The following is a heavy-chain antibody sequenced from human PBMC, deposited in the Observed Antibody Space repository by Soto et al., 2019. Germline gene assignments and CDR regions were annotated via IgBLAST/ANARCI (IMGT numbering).Heavy chain of an antibody. D-gene: IGHD3-9*01. Sequence: SETLSLTCTVSGGSVSSGSYYWSWIRQPPGKGLEWIGYIYYSGSTNYNPSLKSRVTISVDTSKNQFSLKLSSVTAADTAVYYCARGQSLGYYDILTGYYRKPYYYYGMDAWGQGTTVTVSS. CDR3: ARGQSLGYYDILTGYYRKPYYYYGMDA. J-gene: IGHJ6*02. CDR2: IYYSGST. CDR1: GGSVSSGSYY. V-gene: IGHV4-61*01.